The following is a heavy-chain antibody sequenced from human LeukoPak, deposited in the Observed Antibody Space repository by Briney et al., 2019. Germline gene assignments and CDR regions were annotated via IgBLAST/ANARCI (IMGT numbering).Heavy chain of an antibody. CDR1: GYSISSGYY. CDR3: ARAIGVGYSGYDSHWLGLYDY. J-gene: IGHJ4*02. Sequence: SETLSLTCTVSGYSISSGYYWGWIRQPPGKGLEWIGSIYHSGSTYYNPSLKSRVTISVDTSKNQFSLKLSSVTAADTAVYYCARAIGVGYSGYDSHWLGLYDYWGQGTLVTVSS. D-gene: IGHD5-12*01. V-gene: IGHV4-38-2*02. CDR2: IYHSGST.